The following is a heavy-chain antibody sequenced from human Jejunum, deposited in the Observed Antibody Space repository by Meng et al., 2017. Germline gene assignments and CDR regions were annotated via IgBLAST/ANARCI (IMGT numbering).Heavy chain of an antibody. CDR1: GYSFSNYW. V-gene: IGHV5-51*01. Sequence: GESLKISCQGFGYSFSNYWIGWVRQMPGKGPEWMGIIYPGDSDTTYSPSVQGRVTISADTSISTTYLQWSSLKASDTAIYYCARQVRTGHYNYWGQGTQVTVSS. CDR3: ARQVRTGHYNY. CDR2: IYPGDSDT. D-gene: IGHD2-8*02. J-gene: IGHJ4*02.